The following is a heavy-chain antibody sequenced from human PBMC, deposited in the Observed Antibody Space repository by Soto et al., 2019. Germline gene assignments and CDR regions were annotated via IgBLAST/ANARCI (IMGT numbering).Heavy chain of an antibody. CDR1: GGSISSGGYY. Sequence: SETLSLTCTFSGGSISSGGYYLSWIRQHPGKGLEWIGYIYYSGSTYYNPSLKSRVTISVDTSNSQFSLELSSVTAADTAVYYCARGLITGSHYSGGWYYFDSWGQGTQATVSS. D-gene: IGHD6-19*01. CDR2: IYYSGST. J-gene: IGHJ4*02. V-gene: IGHV4-31*03. CDR3: ARGLITGSHYSGGWYYFDS.